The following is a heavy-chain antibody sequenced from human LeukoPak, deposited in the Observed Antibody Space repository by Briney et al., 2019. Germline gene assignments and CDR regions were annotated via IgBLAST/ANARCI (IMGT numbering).Heavy chain of an antibody. V-gene: IGHV3-7*01. CDR2: IKGDESAK. CDR1: GFTFSTYW. D-gene: IGHD1-26*01. Sequence: GGSLRLSCAASGFTFSTYWMAWVRQAPGKGLEWVANIKGDESAKHQADSVKGRFTISRDNAQNSVYPQMSSLRGEDTAVYYCARDVGGSLDYWGQGTLVTVSS. J-gene: IGHJ4*02. CDR3: ARDVGGSLDY.